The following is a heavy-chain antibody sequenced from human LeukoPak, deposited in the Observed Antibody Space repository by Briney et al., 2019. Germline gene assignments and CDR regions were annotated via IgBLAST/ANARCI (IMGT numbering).Heavy chain of an antibody. CDR1: GFTVSSNY. D-gene: IGHD6-13*01. J-gene: IGHJ4*02. CDR3: ARDGAAAGGFDY. V-gene: IGHV3-66*01. CDR2: IYSGGST. Sequence: GGSLRLSCAASGFTVSSNYMNWVRQAPGKGLEWVSVIYSGGSTYYADSVKGRFTISRDNSKNTLYLQMNSLRAEDTAVYYCARDGAAAGGFDYWGQGTLVTVSS.